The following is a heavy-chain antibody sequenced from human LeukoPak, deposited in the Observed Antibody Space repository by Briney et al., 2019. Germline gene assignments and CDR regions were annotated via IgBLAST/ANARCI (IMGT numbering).Heavy chain of an antibody. Sequence: ETLSLTCTVSGGSVSTSSYYWGWIRQPPGRGLEWIGSIYYSGNTYYNPSLKSRVTISVDTSKNQFSLKLSSVTAADTAVYYCARFRGSSPNAFDIWGQGTMVTVSS. CDR2: IYYSGNT. CDR3: ARFRGSSPNAFDI. J-gene: IGHJ3*02. D-gene: IGHD3-10*01. CDR1: GGSVSTSSYY. V-gene: IGHV4-39*01.